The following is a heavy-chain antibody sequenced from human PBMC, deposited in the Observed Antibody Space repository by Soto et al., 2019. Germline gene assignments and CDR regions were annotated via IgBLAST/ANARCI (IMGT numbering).Heavy chain of an antibody. CDR3: ARQERFGNWFDP. CDR2: IHHSGSV. V-gene: IGHV4-39*01. J-gene: IGHJ5*02. CDR1: GDPVTSTSYF. D-gene: IGHD1-26*01. Sequence: PSGALSVSCIVHGDPVTSTSYFWGWIRQSPGKGLEWIGNIHHSGSVYYSPSLKSRVTISVDTSNNQLSLKLDSVTAADTAVYYCARQERFGNWFDPWGLGIMVTVSS.